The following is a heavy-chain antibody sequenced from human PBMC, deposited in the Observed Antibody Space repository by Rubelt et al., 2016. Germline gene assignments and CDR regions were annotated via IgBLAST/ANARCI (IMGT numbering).Heavy chain of an antibody. V-gene: IGHV3-30*02. CDR2: IRNDGSNE. CDR3: ARGSRVSSGGRGMDV. Sequence: GGGVAQPGGSLRLSCAASGFTFSSYGMHWVRQAPGKGLEWVAFIRNDGSNEYYADSVKGRLTISRDNAKNSLYLQMNSLRDEDTAVYYCARGSRVSSGGRGMDVWGQGTTVIVSS. D-gene: IGHD6-25*01. CDR1: GFTFSSYG. J-gene: IGHJ6*02.